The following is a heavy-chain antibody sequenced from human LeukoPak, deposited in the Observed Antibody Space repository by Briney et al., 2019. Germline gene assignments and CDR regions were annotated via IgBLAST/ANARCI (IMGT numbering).Heavy chain of an antibody. Sequence: SETLSLTCTVSGGSISSGSYYWSWIRQPAGKGLEWIGRIYTSGSTNYNPSLKSRVTISVDTSKNQFSLKLSSVTAADTAVYYCARDIGITGSYYFDYWGQGTLVTVSS. V-gene: IGHV4-61*02. D-gene: IGHD1-20*01. CDR3: ARDIGITGSYYFDY. J-gene: IGHJ4*02. CDR2: IYTSGST. CDR1: GGSISSGSYY.